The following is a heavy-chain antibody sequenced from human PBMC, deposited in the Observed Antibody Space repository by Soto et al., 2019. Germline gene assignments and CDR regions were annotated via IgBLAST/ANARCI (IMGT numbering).Heavy chain of an antibody. CDR3: VKDRYVDY. CDR1: GFSFRSYT. V-gene: IGHV3-64D*06. J-gene: IGHJ4*02. Sequence: GRSLRLSCSVSGFSFRSYTMHLVRQAPEKGLEYVSSFDTNAASTYYADSVKGRFTISRDNSKNTLYIQMSSLRVEDTAVYYCVKDRYVDYWGQGALVTVSS. CDR2: FDTNAAST.